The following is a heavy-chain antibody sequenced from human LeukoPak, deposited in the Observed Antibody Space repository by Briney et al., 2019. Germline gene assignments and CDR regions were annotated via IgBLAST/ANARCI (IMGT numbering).Heavy chain of an antibody. D-gene: IGHD5-18*01. CDR2: IYPGDSDT. CDR1: GYSFTNYW. V-gene: IGHV5-51*01. CDR3: ARHSDAAMVVDY. Sequence: PGESLKTFCKGSGYSFTNYWIGWVRQMSGKGLEWMGIIYPGDSDTTYSPSFQGQVTISADKSINTAYLQWSSLKASDTAMYYCARHSDAAMVVDYWGQGTLVTVSS. J-gene: IGHJ4*02.